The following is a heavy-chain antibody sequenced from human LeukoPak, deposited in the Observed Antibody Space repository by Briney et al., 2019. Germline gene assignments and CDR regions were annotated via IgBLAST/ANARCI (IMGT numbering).Heavy chain of an antibody. CDR2: IIPIFGTA. CDR3: ARGRWELLGNFDY. Sequence: SVKVSCKASGGTFSSYAISWVRQAPGQGLEWMGGIIPIFGTANYAQKFQGRVTITADKSTSTAYMELSSLRSEDTAVYYCARGRWELLGNFDYWGQGTLVTVSS. V-gene: IGHV1-69*06. CDR1: GGTFSSYA. D-gene: IGHD1-26*01. J-gene: IGHJ4*02.